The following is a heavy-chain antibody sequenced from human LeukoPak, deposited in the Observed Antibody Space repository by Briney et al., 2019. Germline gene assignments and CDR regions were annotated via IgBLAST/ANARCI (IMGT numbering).Heavy chain of an antibody. CDR1: GFTFSSYW. CDR2: IQQFGSEK. Sequence: GGSLRLSCAASGFTFSSYWMSWVRQAPGRGLEWVANIQQFGSEKNYVDSVKGRFTISRDNAKNSLYLQMNSLRAEDTAVYYCARDWNYCDNSGCYFEHWGQGTVVTVSS. J-gene: IGHJ4*02. CDR3: ARDWNYCDNSGCYFEH. D-gene: IGHD3-22*01. V-gene: IGHV3-7*05.